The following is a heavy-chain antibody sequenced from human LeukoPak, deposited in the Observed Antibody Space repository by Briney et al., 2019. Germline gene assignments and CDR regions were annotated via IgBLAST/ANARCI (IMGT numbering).Heavy chain of an antibody. V-gene: IGHV4-59*01. J-gene: IGHJ4*02. CDR2: IYYSGTT. CDR1: GGSISSYY. CDR3: AGPARYFDY. Sequence: SETLSLTCTVSGGSISSYYWSWIRQPPGKGLEWIGYIYYSGTTNYNPSLKSRVTISVDTSKNLFSLKLSSVTAADTAVYYCAGPARYFDYWGQGTLVTVSS.